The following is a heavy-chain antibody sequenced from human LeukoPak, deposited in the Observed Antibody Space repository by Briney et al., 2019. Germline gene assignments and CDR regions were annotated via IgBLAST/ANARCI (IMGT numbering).Heavy chain of an antibody. CDR2: ISSSSSYI. J-gene: IGHJ4*02. V-gene: IGHV3-21*01. D-gene: IGHD2-2*03. CDR1: GFTFSSYS. Sequence: GGSLRLSCAASGFTFSSYSMNWVRQAPGKGLEWVASISSSSSYIYYADSVKGRFTISRDNAKNSLYLQMNSLRAEDTAVYYCAREYGYCSSTSCYGPDYWGQGTLVTVSS. CDR3: AREYGYCSSTSCYGPDY.